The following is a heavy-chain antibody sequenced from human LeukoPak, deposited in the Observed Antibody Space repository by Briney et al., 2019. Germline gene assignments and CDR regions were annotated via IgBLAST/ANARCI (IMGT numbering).Heavy chain of an antibody. D-gene: IGHD2/OR15-2a*01. J-gene: IGHJ4*02. CDR1: GFSFSGYS. CDR3: ARDWFHAIDY. V-gene: IGHV3-21*01. Sequence: GGSLRLSCAGSGFSFSGYSMNWVRQAPGRGLEWVSSVSSSSSYIYYADSVKGRFTISRDNAKNTLYLQMNSLRDEDTAVYYCARDWFHAIDYWGQGTLVTVSS. CDR2: VSSSSSYI.